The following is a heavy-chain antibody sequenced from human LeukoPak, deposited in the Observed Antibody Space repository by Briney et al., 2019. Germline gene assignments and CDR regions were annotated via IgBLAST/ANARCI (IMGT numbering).Heavy chain of an antibody. CDR3: ARVGYSSGWSHFDL. J-gene: IGHJ2*01. Sequence: SETLSLTCTVSGGSISGYYWSWIRQPPGKGLEWIAYILYSGSTNYNPSLKNRVTISVDTSKNQFSLKLSSVTAADTAVYYCARVGYSSGWSHFDLWGRGTLVTVSS. V-gene: IGHV4-59*01. D-gene: IGHD6-19*01. CDR1: GGSISGYY. CDR2: ILYSGST.